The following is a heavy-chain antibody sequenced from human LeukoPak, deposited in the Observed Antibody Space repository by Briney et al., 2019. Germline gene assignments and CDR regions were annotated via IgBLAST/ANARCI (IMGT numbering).Heavy chain of an antibody. CDR1: GFTFSSYS. CDR2: ISSSSSTI. CDR3: ARDHAFSYYYYYMDV. V-gene: IGHV3-48*01. J-gene: IGHJ6*03. Sequence: GGSLRLPCAASGFTFSSYSMNWVRQAPGKGLEWVSYISSSSSTIYYADSVKGRFTISRDNAKNSLYLQMNSLRAEDTAVYYCARDHAFSYYYYYMDVWGKGTTVTVSS. D-gene: IGHD3-3*01.